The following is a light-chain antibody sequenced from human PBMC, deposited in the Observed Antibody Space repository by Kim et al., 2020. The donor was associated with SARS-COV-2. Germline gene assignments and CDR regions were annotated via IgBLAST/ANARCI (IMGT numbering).Light chain of an antibody. V-gene: IGLV1-51*01. CDR2: DNN. CDR1: SSNIGTNY. J-gene: IGLJ3*02. Sequence: GQKVTISFPGSSSNIGTNYVSWYQQLPGTVPKVLIYDNNKRPSGIPDRFSGSKSGTSGTLDITGLQTGDEADYYGGTWDSSLSVWLFGGGTQLTVL. CDR3: GTWDSSLSVWL.